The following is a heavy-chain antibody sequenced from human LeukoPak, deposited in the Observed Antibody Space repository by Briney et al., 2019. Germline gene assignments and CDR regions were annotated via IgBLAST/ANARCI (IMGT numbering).Heavy chain of an antibody. V-gene: IGHV3-23*01. Sequence: TGGSLRLSCAASGFILSSYGMHRVRQAPGKGLEWVSAISGSGGSTYYADSVKGRFTISRDNSKNTLYLQMNSLRAEDTAVYYCAREGSYYSSGYPHWYFDLWGRGTLVTVSS. CDR3: AREGSYYSSGYPHWYFDL. D-gene: IGHD3-22*01. CDR2: ISGSGGST. J-gene: IGHJ2*01. CDR1: GFILSSYG.